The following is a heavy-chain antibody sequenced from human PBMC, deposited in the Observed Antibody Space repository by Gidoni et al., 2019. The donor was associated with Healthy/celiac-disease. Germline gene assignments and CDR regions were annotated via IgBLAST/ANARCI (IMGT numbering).Heavy chain of an antibody. Sequence: QVQLVESGGGVVQPGRSLSLSCAASGFTFSRHAMHWVRQAPGKGLAWVAVISYDGSNKYYADSVKGRFTISRDNSKNTLYLQMNSLRAEDTAVYYCARPSITIFGVVIHDAFDIWGQGTMVTVSS. CDR2: ISYDGSNK. D-gene: IGHD3-3*01. V-gene: IGHV3-30-3*01. CDR1: GFTFSRHA. CDR3: ARPSITIFGVVIHDAFDI. J-gene: IGHJ3*02.